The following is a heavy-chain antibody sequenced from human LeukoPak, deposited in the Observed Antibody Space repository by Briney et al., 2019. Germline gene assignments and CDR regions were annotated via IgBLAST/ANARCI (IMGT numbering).Heavy chain of an antibody. CDR3: ARDRDIVVVPAAEYYYYGMDV. CDR1: GGSINSYY. CDR2: IYYSGST. J-gene: IGHJ6*02. Sequence: PSETLSLTCTVSGGSINSYYWNWIRQPPGKGLEWIGYIYYSGSTNYNPSLKSRVTISVDTSKNQFSLKLSSVTAADTAVYYCARDRDIVVVPAAEYYYYGMDVWGQGTTVTVSS. D-gene: IGHD2-2*01. V-gene: IGHV4-59*01.